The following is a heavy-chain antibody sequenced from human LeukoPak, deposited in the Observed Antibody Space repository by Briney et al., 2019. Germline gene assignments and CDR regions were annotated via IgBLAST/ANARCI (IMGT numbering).Heavy chain of an antibody. CDR2: ISYDGSNK. CDR1: GFTFSSHG. V-gene: IGHV3-30*18. D-gene: IGHD3-22*01. J-gene: IGHJ4*02. CDR3: AKSHYYYDSSGYFFDY. Sequence: GGSLRLSCAASGFTFSSHGMHWVRQAPGKGLEWVAVISYDGSNKYYADSVKGRFTISRDNSKNTLYPQMNSLRAEDTAVYYCAKSHYYYDSSGYFFDYWGQGTLVTVSS.